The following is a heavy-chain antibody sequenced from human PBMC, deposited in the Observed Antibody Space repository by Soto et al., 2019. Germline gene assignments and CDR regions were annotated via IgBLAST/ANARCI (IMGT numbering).Heavy chain of an antibody. Sequence: QAGGSMTLSSAASGFTFSSYAMSWVRQSPGKGLEWVSAISGSGGSTYYADSVKGRFTISRDNSKNTLYLQMNSLRAEDTAVYYCATGHLSVVAATRVQFRGSGGMDVWGQGTTVTVSS. CDR2: ISGSGGST. CDR1: GFTFSSYA. CDR3: ATGHLSVVAATRVQFRGSGGMDV. V-gene: IGHV3-23*01. D-gene: IGHD2-15*01. J-gene: IGHJ6*02.